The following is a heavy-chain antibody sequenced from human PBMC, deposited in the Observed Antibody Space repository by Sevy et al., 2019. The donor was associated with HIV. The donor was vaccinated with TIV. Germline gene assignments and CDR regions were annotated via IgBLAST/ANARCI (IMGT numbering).Heavy chain of an antibody. V-gene: IGHV3-72*01. J-gene: IGHJ6*03. CDR1: GFTFSDHY. CDR2: IRNRPNSYTT. CDR3: VRGPNCGVGGCQQISPYCLDV. D-gene: IGHD2-21*01. Sequence: GGSLRLSCAASGFTFSDHYVDWVRQAPGKGLEWVGRIRNRPNSYTTEYAASVEGRFTISRDDSMNSLYLQMNSLKTEDSAVYYCVRGPNCGVGGCQQISPYCLDVWGKGATVTVSS.